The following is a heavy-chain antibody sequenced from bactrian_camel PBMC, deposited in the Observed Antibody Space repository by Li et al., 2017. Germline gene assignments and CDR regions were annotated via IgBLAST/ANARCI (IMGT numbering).Heavy chain of an antibody. CDR2: IHSDGSTT. CDR1: GFTFSSYV. V-gene: IGHV3S40*01. CDR3: AAEYVWGYYNEYGFGY. J-gene: IGHJ6*01. Sequence: VQLVESGGGLVQPGGSLRLSFAASGFTFSSYVMSWVRQAPGKGLEWVSTIHSDGSTTYYVDSVKGRFTISRDNSLNTVYLEMNSLKPEDTAMYYCAAEYVWGYYNEYGFGYWGQGTQVTVS. D-gene: IGHD4*01.